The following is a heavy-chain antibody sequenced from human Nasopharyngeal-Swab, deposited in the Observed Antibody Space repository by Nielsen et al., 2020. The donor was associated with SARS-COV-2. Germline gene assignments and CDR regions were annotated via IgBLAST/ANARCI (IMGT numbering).Heavy chain of an antibody. CDR2: ISWNSGSI. CDR1: GFTFDDYA. Sequence: SLKISCAASGFTFDDYAMHWVRQAPGKGLEWVSGISWNSGSIGYADSVKSRFTISRDNAKNSLYLQMNSLRAEDTALYYCAKLHDSSGYYFDYWGQGTLVTVSS. V-gene: IGHV3-9*01. CDR3: AKLHDSSGYYFDY. D-gene: IGHD3-22*01. J-gene: IGHJ4*02.